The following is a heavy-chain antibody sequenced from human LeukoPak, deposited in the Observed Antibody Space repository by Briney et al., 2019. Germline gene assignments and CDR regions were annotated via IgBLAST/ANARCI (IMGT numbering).Heavy chain of an antibody. Sequence: GGSLRLSCAASGFTFSSYAMPWVRQAPGKGLEWVAVISYDGSNKYYADSVKGRFTISRDNSKNTLYLQMNSLRAEDTAVYYCARDLIGGYSYGSLDYWGQGTLVTVSS. CDR3: ARDLIGGYSYGSLDY. J-gene: IGHJ4*02. D-gene: IGHD5-18*01. CDR1: GFTFSSYA. CDR2: ISYDGSNK. V-gene: IGHV3-30-3*01.